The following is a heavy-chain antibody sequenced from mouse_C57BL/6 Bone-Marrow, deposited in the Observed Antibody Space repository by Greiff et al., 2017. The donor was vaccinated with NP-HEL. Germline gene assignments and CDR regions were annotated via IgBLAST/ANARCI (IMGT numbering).Heavy chain of an antibody. CDR3: ARYSGTVYYYAMDD. CDR2: IWSGGST. D-gene: IGHD1-1*01. Sequence: VQLQQSGPGLVQPSQSLSITCTVPGFSLTSYGVHWVRQSPGKGLEWLGVIWSGGSTDYNAAFISRLSISKDNYKSQVFFKMNSLQADDTAIDHVARYSGTVYYYAMDDWGQGSSSTVSS. CDR1: GFSLTSYG. J-gene: IGHJ4*01. V-gene: IGHV2-2*01.